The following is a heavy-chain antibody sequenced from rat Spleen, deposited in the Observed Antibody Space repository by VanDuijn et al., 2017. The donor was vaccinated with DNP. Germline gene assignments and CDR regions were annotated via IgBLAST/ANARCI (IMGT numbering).Heavy chain of an antibody. D-gene: IGHD1-12*03. J-gene: IGHJ3*01. V-gene: IGHV1-43*01. CDR1: GYTLTSYY. CDR2: INTGGGGT. Sequence: QVQLQQSGAALAKPGSSVKISCRASGYTLTSYYISWIKQTTGQGLEYIGYINTGGGGTNYNEKFKCKATLTVDKSSSTAFMQLSGLTPDVSAVYYCAIFYDGDYHPNCFAYWGQGTLVTVSS. CDR3: AIFYDGDYHPNCFAY.